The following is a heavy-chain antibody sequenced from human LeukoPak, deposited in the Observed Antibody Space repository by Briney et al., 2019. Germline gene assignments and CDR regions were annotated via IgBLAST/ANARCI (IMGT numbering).Heavy chain of an antibody. CDR1: GFSISAYH. CDR3: ATSNDAKIAPFDH. Sequence: SETLSLTCTVSGFSISAYHWSWVRQSPGKGLEWIGCINTKGEASYNPPLKSRVTTSVDTSKSQFSLRLTSVTAADTAVYYCATSNDAKIAPFDHWGQGAPVTVSS. D-gene: IGHD2-21*01. V-gene: IGHV4-4*09. CDR2: INTKGEA. J-gene: IGHJ4*02.